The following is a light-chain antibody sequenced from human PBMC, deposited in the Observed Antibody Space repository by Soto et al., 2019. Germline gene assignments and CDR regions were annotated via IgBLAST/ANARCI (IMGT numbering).Light chain of an antibody. CDR3: QQYNNWPPWT. J-gene: IGKJ1*01. CDR1: QRVSRN. Sequence: EIVMTQSPATLSVARGERATLSCRASQRVSRNLAWYQQKPGQAPRLLIYDASTRATGIPDRFSGSGSETEFTLTISSLQSEDYAIYYCQQYNNWPPWTFGQGTKVDIK. CDR2: DAS. V-gene: IGKV3-15*01.